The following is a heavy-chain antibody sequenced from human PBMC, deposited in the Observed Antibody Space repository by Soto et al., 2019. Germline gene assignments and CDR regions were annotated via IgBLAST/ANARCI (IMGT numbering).Heavy chain of an antibody. J-gene: IGHJ6*02. CDR3: ARTVQMQRRVYYYYGMDV. D-gene: IGHD1-1*01. V-gene: IGHV4-39*01. Sequence: SETLSLTCTVSGGSISSSSYYWGWIRQPPGKGLEWIGSIYYSGSTYYNPSLKSRVTISVDTSKNQFSLKLSSVTAADTAVYYCARTVQMQRRVYYYYGMDVWGQGTTVTVS. CDR1: GGSISSSSYY. CDR2: IYYSGST.